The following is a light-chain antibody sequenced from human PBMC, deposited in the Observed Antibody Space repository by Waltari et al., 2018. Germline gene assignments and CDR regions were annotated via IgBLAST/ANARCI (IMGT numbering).Light chain of an antibody. Sequence: DIVMTQSPDSLAVSLGERATSNGTSSQSVLYSSNNKNYLAWYQQKPGQPPKLLIYWASTRESGVPDRFSGSGSGTDFTLTISSLQAEDVAVYYCQQYYSTPPMYTFGQGTKLEIK. J-gene: IGKJ2*01. CDR2: WAS. CDR1: QSVLYSSNNKNY. V-gene: IGKV4-1*01. CDR3: QQYYSTPPMYT.